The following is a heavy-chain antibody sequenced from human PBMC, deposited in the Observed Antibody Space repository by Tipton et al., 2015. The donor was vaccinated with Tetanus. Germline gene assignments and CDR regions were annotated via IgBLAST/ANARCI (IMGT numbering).Heavy chain of an antibody. D-gene: IGHD5-24*01. CDR2: IAKGGAT. V-gene: IGHV3-53*01. Sequence: SLRLSCAASGFTFSSYAMHWVRQAPGKGLEWVSLIAKGGATDYADSVKGRFTISRDPSENTLYLQMNSLRAEDTAVYYCARGERYEMLATGSYRNRYKGLDVWGQGTTVTVSS. J-gene: IGHJ6*02. CDR3: ARGERYEMLATGSYRNRYKGLDV. CDR1: GFTFSSYA.